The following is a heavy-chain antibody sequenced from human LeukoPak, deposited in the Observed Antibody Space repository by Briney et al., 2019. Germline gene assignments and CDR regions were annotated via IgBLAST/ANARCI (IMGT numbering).Heavy chain of an antibody. CDR3: ARDYDTSGSYFDFFDY. V-gene: IGHV3-30-3*01. Sequence: GGSLRLSCAASGFTFSTYAVHWVRQAPGKGLEWVAVISYDGSKRYYADSVKGRLTISRDNSKNAFLQMNSLRAEDTAVYYCARDYDTSGSYFDFFDYWGQGTLVTVSS. CDR1: GFTFSTYA. CDR2: ISYDGSKR. D-gene: IGHD3-22*01. J-gene: IGHJ4*02.